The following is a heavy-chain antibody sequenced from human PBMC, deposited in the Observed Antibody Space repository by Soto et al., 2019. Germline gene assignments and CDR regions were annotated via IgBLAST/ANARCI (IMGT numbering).Heavy chain of an antibody. CDR3: AKNLPRTSRFDY. CDR1: GASITSTTYF. CDR2: NYYSAKN. J-gene: IGHJ4*02. V-gene: IGHV4-39*01. Sequence: QLQLHESGPGLVKPSETLSLTCSLSGASITSTTYFWAWIRQPPGQGQEGVGSNYYSAKNHYNPSIKRRTTLSVDTTRNQFSLQATSVTAADTAVYYWAKNLPRTSRFDYLGQLTVGTVAS.